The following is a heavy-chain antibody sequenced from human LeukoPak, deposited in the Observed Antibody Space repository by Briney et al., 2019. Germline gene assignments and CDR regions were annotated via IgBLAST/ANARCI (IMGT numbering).Heavy chain of an antibody. CDR1: GFPLSSYA. Sequence: GCSLRLSCAASGFPLSSYAMRVVRDASGTGLESVSARGSSYPGTYYADSVRGRFTISRDNSKNTLYLQLNSLRVEDAGVYYCARAPVTSCRGVYCYPFDYWGQGTLVTVSS. D-gene: IGHD2-21*01. J-gene: IGHJ4*02. CDR2: RGSSYPGT. V-gene: IGHV3-23*01. CDR3: ARAPVTSCRGVYCYPFDY.